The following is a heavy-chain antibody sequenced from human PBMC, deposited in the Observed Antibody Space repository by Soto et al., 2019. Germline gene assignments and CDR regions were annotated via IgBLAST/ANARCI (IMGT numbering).Heavy chain of an antibody. D-gene: IGHD6-6*01. V-gene: IGHV1-69*01. J-gene: IGHJ6*02. CDR1: GGTFSSYA. CDR2: IIPSFGTA. Sequence: QVQLVQSGAEVKKPGSSVKVSCKASGGTFSSYAISWVRQAPGQGLEWMGGIIPSFGTANYAQKFQGRVTITADESTSTAYMELRSLRSEDTAVYYCARLYISSSDYYYYYGMDVWGQGTTVTVSS. CDR3: ARLYISSSDYYYYYGMDV.